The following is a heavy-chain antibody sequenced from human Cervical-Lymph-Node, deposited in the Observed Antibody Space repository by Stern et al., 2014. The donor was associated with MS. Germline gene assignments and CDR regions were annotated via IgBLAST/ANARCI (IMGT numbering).Heavy chain of an antibody. V-gene: IGHV3-23*04. CDR3: AKDPPGQSWLILYQFDY. J-gene: IGHJ4*02. D-gene: IGHD6-19*01. Sequence: EVQLEESGGGLVQPGGSLRLSCAASGFTFSSNAMSWVRQAPGKGLEWVSSISGSGDSTYYADSVKGRFTISRDNSKNTLYVQMNSLRAEDTAMYYCAKDPPGQSWLILYQFDYWGQGSLVTVSS. CDR2: ISGSGDST. CDR1: GFTFSSNA.